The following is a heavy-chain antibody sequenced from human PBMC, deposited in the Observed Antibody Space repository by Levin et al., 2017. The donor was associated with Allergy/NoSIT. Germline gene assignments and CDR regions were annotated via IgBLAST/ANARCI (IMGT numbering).Heavy chain of an antibody. CDR1: GYTFTSYG. D-gene: IGHD3-10*01. CDR2: ISADNGNT. J-gene: IGHJ5*02. Sequence: ASVKVSCKASGYTFTSYGISWVRQAPGQGLEWMGWISADNGNTNYAQKLQGRVTMTTDTSTSTAYMELRSLRSDDTAVYYCARGGYYGTGSHYFDPWGQGTLVTVSS. CDR3: ARGGYYGTGSHYFDP. V-gene: IGHV1-18*01.